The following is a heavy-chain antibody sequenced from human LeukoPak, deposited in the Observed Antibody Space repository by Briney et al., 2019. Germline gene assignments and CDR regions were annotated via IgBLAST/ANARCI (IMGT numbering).Heavy chain of an antibody. CDR2: INPNTGVT. V-gene: IGHV1-2*06. CDR3: AREGYFIVSNCPVPY. D-gene: IGHD4-11*01. Sequence: ASVKVSCKASGYTFTAYYVHWVRQAPGQGLEWMGLINPNTGVTKFAQKFHGRVTMTRDTSISTAYMELSRLRSDDTSVYYCAREGYFIVSNCPVPYWGQGTLVTVSS. J-gene: IGHJ4*02. CDR1: GYTFTAYY.